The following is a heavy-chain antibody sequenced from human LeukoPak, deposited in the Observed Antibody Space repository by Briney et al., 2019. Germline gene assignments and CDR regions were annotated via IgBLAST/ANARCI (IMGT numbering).Heavy chain of an antibody. CDR2: IYISGST. D-gene: IGHD1-1*01. J-gene: IGHJ4*02. CDR1: GGSISSYY. V-gene: IGHV4-4*07. CDR3: ARDRGTWNDDGFDY. Sequence: PSGTLSLTCTVSGGSISSYYWSWIRQPAGKGLEWIGRIYISGSTNYNPSLKSRVTMSVDTSKNQFSLKLSSVTAADTAVYYCARDRGTWNDDGFDYWGQGTLVTVSS.